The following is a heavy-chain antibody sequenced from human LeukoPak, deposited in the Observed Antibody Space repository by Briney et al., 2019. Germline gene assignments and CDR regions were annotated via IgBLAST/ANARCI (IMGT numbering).Heavy chain of an antibody. V-gene: IGHV3-74*01. D-gene: IGHD3-9*01. J-gene: IGHJ3*02. CDR2: IKTDGTYT. CDR3: AADWSGAFDI. Sequence: GGSLRLSCAASGFTFSSRWMHWVRQTPGKGLVWVSRIKTDGTYTDYADSVKGRFTTSRDNAKNTLYLQMNSLRAEDTAVYYCAADWSGAFDIWGQGTMVTVSS. CDR1: GFTFSSRW.